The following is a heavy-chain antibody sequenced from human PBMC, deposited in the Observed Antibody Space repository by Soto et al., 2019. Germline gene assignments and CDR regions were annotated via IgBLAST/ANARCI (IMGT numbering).Heavy chain of an antibody. V-gene: IGHV3-30*02. Sequence: GGSLRLSCAASGFTFSSYGMHWVRQAPGKGLEWVAVIRYDGSNKYYADSVKGRFTIPRDNSKNTLYLQMNSLRAEDTAVYYCAKDRYGGLGDYCFDYWGQGTLVTVSS. CDR3: AKDRYGGLGDYCFDY. CDR1: GFTFSSYG. J-gene: IGHJ4*02. D-gene: IGHD4-17*01. CDR2: IRYDGSNK.